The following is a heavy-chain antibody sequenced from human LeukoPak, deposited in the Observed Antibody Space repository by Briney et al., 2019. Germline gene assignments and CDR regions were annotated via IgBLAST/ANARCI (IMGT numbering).Heavy chain of an antibody. V-gene: IGHV4-39*07. CDR1: GGSISSSSYY. CDR2: IYYSGST. J-gene: IGHJ4*02. D-gene: IGHD1-26*01. Sequence: SETMSLTCTVSGGSISSSSYYWGWIRQPPGKGLEWIGSIYYSGSTYYNPSLKSRVTISVDTSKNQFSLKLSSVTAADTAVYYCARWDRDYWGQGTLVTVSS. CDR3: ARWDRDY.